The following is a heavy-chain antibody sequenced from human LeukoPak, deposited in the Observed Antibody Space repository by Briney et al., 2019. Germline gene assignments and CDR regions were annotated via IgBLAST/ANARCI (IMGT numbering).Heavy chain of an antibody. CDR3: ARDSRGGWSGYFDF. V-gene: IGHV3-33*01. D-gene: IGHD6-19*01. Sequence: GGSLRLSCAASGFIFSSYGMFWVRQAPGKGLEWVAVIWHGGSAEFYADSVKGRFSISRDDSKNTVYLQMNSLRAEDTALYYCARDSRGGWSGYFDFWGQGTLVTVSS. J-gene: IGHJ4*02. CDR2: IWHGGSAE. CDR1: GFIFSSYG.